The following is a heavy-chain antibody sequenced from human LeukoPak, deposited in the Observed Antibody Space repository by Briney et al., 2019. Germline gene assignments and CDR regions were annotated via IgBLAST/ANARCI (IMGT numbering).Heavy chain of an antibody. CDR3: ERDTGYYFDY. CDR1: GFTFSSYS. D-gene: IGHD1-14*01. CDR2: ISSSSSTI. J-gene: IGHJ4*02. V-gene: IGHV3-48*01. Sequence: GGSLRLSCAASGFTFSSYSMNWVRQAPGKGLEGVSYISSSSSTIYYADSVNGRFTISRDNAKNSLYLQMNSLRAEHTAVYYCERDTGYYFDYWGQGTMVTVSS.